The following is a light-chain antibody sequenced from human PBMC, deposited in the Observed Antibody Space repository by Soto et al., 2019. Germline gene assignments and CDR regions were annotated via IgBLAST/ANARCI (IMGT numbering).Light chain of an antibody. J-gene: IGKJ4*01. CDR2: DAS. V-gene: IGKV3D-20*01. CDR1: QSVSSSY. Sequence: EIVLTQSPATLSLSPGERVTLSCGARQSVSSSYLAWYQQRPGLAPRLLIYDASTRETGIPDRFSGSGSGTEFTLTISRLEPEDFAVYYCQQYGSSTLTFGGGTKVDIK. CDR3: QQYGSSTLT.